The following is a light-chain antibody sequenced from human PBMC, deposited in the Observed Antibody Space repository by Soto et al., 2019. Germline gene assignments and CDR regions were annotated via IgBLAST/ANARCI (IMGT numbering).Light chain of an antibody. J-gene: IGKJ2*01. CDR3: QQYDIWPPYT. CDR1: QNIRSS. Sequence: EVVMTHAPSSLSWSPGERGTLSCRASQNIRSSLAWYQQRPGQAPRLLIYDASTRATGIPPRFSGGGSGTEFTVTISSLQSEDFAIYYCQQYDIWPPYTFGQGTKVDIK. V-gene: IGKV3-15*01. CDR2: DAS.